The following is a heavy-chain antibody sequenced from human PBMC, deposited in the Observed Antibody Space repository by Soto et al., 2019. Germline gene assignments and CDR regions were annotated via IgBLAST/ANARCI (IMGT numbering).Heavy chain of an antibody. CDR1: GFTFSSYA. J-gene: IGHJ6*02. D-gene: IGHD1-26*01. CDR2: ISGSGDRT. V-gene: IGHV3-23*01. Sequence: EVQLLESGGGLVQPGGSLRLSCAASGFTFSSYAITWVRQAPGKGLEWVSVISGSGDRTYYADSVKGRFTISRDNSKNTLYLQMNSLRAEDTAVYYCASGRGRYFDYGMDVWGQGTTVTVSS. CDR3: ASGRGRYFDYGMDV.